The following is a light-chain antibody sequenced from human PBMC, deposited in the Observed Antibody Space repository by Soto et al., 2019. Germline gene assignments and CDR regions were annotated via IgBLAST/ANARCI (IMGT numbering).Light chain of an antibody. Sequence: DIQMTQSPSTLSASVGDRVTITCRASQSISSWLAWYQQKPGKAPKLLSYKASSLESGVPSRFSGSGSGTEFTLTISSLQPDDFATYYCQQSKTFGQGTKLEIK. CDR2: KAS. CDR3: QQSKT. CDR1: QSISSW. J-gene: IGKJ2*01. V-gene: IGKV1-5*03.